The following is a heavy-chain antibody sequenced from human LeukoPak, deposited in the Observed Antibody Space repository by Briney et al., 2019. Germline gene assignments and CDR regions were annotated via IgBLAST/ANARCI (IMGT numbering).Heavy chain of an antibody. CDR3: ARCSGGYYFDY. Sequence: GGSLRLSRAASGFTFSSYEMNWVRQAPGKGLEWGSYISSVGTTIYYADSVKGRFTISRDNAKNSLYLQMNSLRAEDTAIYYCARCSGGYYFDYWGQGTLVTVSS. D-gene: IGHD2-15*01. CDR1: GFTFSSYE. CDR2: ISSVGTTI. J-gene: IGHJ4*02. V-gene: IGHV3-48*03.